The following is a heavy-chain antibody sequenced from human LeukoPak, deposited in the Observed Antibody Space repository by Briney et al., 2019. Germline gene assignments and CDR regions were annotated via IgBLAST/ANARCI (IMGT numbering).Heavy chain of an antibody. Sequence: GGSLRLSCAASGFTFSSYAMSWVRQTPGKGLEWVSAISAGGGSPYYADSVKGRFSISRDNSKNTLYLQMNSLRAEDTAVYYCAKDGGIAEAGGWFDPWGQGTLVTVSS. V-gene: IGHV3-23*01. CDR1: GFTFSSYA. J-gene: IGHJ5*02. CDR3: AKDGGIAEAGGWFDP. CDR2: ISAGGGSP. D-gene: IGHD6-13*01.